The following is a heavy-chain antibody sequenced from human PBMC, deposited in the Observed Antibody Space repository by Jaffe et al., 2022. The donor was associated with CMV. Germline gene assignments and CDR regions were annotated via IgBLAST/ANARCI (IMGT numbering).Heavy chain of an antibody. J-gene: IGHJ4*02. CDR3: ARDRRHSSSWLDY. D-gene: IGHD6-13*01. V-gene: IGHV3-33*08. CDR2: IWYDGSNK. Sequence: QVQLVESGGGVVQPGRSLRLSCAASGFTFSSYGMHWVRQAPGKGLEWVAVIWYDGSNKYYADSVKGRFTISRDNSKNTLYLQMNSLRAEDTAVYYCARDRRHSSSWLDYWGQGTLVTVSS. CDR1: GFTFSSYG.